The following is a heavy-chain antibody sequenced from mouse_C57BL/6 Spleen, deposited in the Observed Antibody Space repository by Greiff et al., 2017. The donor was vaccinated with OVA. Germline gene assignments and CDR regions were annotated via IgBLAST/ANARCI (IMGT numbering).Heavy chain of an antibody. J-gene: IGHJ2*01. D-gene: IGHD1-1*01. CDR1: GYTFTSYW. CDR3: ARYPYYGSRDFDY. V-gene: IGHV1-55*01. CDR2: IYPGSGST. Sequence: VQLQQPGAELVKPGASVKMSCKASGYTFTSYWITWVKQRPGQGLEWIGDIYPGSGSTNYNEKFKSKATLTVDTSSSTAYMQLSSLTSEDSAVYYCARYPYYGSRDFDYWGQGTTLTVSS.